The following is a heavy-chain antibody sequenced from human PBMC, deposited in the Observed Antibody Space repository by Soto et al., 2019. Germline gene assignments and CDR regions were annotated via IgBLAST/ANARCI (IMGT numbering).Heavy chain of an antibody. V-gene: IGHV6-1*01. CDR3: ARDHDGSVVTPFDTNWFDP. Sequence: SQTLSLTCVISGDSVSSNSAAWNWIRQSPSRGLEWLGRTYYRSKWYNDYAVSVKSRITINPDTSKNQFSLQLNSVTPEDTAVYYCARDHDGSVVTPFDTNWFDPWGQGTLVTVSS. D-gene: IGHD2-21*02. CDR1: GDSVSSNSAA. CDR2: TYYRSKWYN. J-gene: IGHJ5*02.